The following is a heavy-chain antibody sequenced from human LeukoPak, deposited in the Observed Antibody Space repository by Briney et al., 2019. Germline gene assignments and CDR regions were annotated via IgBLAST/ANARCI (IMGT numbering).Heavy chain of an antibody. J-gene: IGHJ3*02. CDR3: ARGRLDEQWLPPGAFDI. Sequence: GESLKISCKGSGYSFTSYWIGWVRQMPGKGLEWMGIIYPGDSDTRYSPSFQGQVTISADKSISTAYLQWSSLKASDTAMYYCARGRLDEQWLPPGAFDIWGQGTMVTVSS. V-gene: IGHV5-51*01. CDR2: IYPGDSDT. D-gene: IGHD6-19*01. CDR1: GYSFTSYW.